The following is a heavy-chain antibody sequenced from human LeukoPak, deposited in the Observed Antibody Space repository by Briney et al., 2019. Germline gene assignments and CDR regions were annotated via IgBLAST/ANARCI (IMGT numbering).Heavy chain of an antibody. J-gene: IGHJ3*02. CDR3: AVANYYDSSGYNPKRSYAFDI. V-gene: IGHV4-30-2*01. CDR1: GGSISSGGYY. D-gene: IGHD3-22*01. Sequence: PSETLSLTCTVSGGSISSGGYYWSWIRQPPGKGLEWIGYIYHSGSTYYNPSLKSRVTISVDRSKNQFSLKLSSVTAADTAVYYCAVANYYDSSGYNPKRSYAFDIWGQGTMVTVSS. CDR2: IYHSGST.